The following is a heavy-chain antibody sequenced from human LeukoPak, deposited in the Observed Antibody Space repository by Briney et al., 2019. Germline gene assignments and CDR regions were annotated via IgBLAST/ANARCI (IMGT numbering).Heavy chain of an antibody. J-gene: IGHJ6*02. Sequence: SETLSLTCTVSGYSISSGYYWGWIRQPPGKGLEWIGSIYHSGSTYYNPSLKSRVTISVDTSKNQFSLKLSSVTAADTAVYYCARQNTPSHYYYYGMDVWGQGTTVTVSS. CDR1: GYSISSGYY. D-gene: IGHD1/OR15-1a*01. CDR3: ARQNTPSHYYYYGMDV. V-gene: IGHV4-38-2*02. CDR2: IYHSGST.